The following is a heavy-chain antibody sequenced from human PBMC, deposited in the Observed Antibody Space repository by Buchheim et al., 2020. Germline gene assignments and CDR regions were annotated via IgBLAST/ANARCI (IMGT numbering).Heavy chain of an antibody. D-gene: IGHD6-19*01. Sequence: QVQLVESGGGVVQPGRSLRLSCAASGFSFSSYGMHWVRQAPGKGLEWVAVISYAGSDKHYADSVKGRFTISRDNSKNTLYLQMNSLRAEDTAVYYCAKDPRWKVAGTFYWGQGTL. CDR2: ISYAGSDK. CDR1: GFSFSSYG. V-gene: IGHV3-30*18. J-gene: IGHJ4*02. CDR3: AKDPRWKVAGTFY.